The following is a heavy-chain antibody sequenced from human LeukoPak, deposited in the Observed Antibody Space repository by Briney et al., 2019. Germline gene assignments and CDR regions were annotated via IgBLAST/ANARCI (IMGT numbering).Heavy chain of an antibody. CDR3: ANYIQRPPGMDV. D-gene: IGHD3-10*02. CDR2: INQDGSEK. CDR1: AFSFSTYW. J-gene: IGHJ6*02. Sequence: GGSLRLSCAASAFSFSTYWMSWVRQAPGKGLEWVANINQDGSEKYYVDSVKGRFTITTDNSKNTVYLQMNSLRAEDTALYFCANYIQRPPGMDVWGQGTMVTVSS. V-gene: IGHV3-7*05.